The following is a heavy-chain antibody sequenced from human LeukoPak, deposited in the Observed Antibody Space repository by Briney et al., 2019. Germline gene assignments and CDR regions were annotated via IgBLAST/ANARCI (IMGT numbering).Heavy chain of an antibody. CDR2: INHSGST. V-gene: IGHV4-34*01. Sequence: SETLSLTCAVYGGSFSDYYWSWIRQPPGKGLEWIGEINHSGSTNYNTSLKSRVTISLDTSKNQFSLKLSSVTAADTAVYYCAAKLLFDYWGQGTLVTVSS. CDR3: AAKLLFDY. CDR1: GGSFSDYY. D-gene: IGHD1-7*01. J-gene: IGHJ4*02.